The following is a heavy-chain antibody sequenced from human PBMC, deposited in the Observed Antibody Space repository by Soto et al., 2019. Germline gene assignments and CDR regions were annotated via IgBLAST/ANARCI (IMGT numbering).Heavy chain of an antibody. CDR1: GYTFTGYY. J-gene: IGHJ4*02. CDR2: INPNSGGT. D-gene: IGHD2-2*02. CDR3: AREGDCSSTSCYTGFGY. Sequence: QVQLVQSGAEVKKPGASVKVSCKASGYTFTGYYMHWVRQAPGQGLEWMGWINPNSGGTNYAQKLQGWVTMTRDTSISAAYMELSRLRYDDTAVYYCAREGDCSSTSCYTGFGYWGQGTLVTVSS. V-gene: IGHV1-2*04.